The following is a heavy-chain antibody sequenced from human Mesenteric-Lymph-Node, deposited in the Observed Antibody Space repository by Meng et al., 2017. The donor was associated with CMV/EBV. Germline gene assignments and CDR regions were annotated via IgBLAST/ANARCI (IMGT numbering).Heavy chain of an antibody. J-gene: IGHJ6*02. CDR2: IKQDGSEK. CDR1: GFTFSSYW. D-gene: IGHD3-3*01. CDR3: ARDGAPSDFWSGYYFVGHYGMDV. V-gene: IGHV3-7*01. Sequence: GESLKISCAASGFTFSSYWMNWVRQAPGKGLEWVANIKQDGSEKYYVDSVKGRFTISRDNAKNSLYLQINILRAEDTAVYFCARDGAPSDFWSGYYFVGHYGMDVWGQGTTVTVSS.